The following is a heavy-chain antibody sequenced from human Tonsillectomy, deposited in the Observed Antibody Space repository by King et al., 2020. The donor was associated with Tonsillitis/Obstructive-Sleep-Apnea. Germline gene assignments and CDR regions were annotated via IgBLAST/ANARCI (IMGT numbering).Heavy chain of an antibody. CDR3: AKDTTGENYYMDV. D-gene: IGHD7-27*01. CDR2: ISGSGGGT. Sequence: VQLVESGGGLVQPGGSLRLSCAASGFTFRHYAMIWVRQAPGKGLEWVSGISGSGGGTFYADSVKGRFTISRDNVRNTVYLQMNDLRGEDTALYYCAKDTTGENYYMDVWGKGTTVTVSS. J-gene: IGHJ6*03. CDR1: GFTFRHYA. V-gene: IGHV3-23*04.